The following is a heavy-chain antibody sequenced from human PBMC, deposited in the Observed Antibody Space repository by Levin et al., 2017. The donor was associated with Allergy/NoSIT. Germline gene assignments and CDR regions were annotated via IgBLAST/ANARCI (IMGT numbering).Heavy chain of an antibody. Sequence: GGSLRLSCAASGFTFSSYSMNWVRQAPGKGLEWVSSISSSSSYIYYADSVKGRFTISRDNAKNSLYLQMNSLRAEDTAVYYCARDGSGSYYKSYFDYWGQGTLVTVSS. J-gene: IGHJ4*02. CDR3: ARDGSGSYYKSYFDY. D-gene: IGHD3-10*01. CDR1: GFTFSSYS. CDR2: ISSSSSYI. V-gene: IGHV3-21*01.